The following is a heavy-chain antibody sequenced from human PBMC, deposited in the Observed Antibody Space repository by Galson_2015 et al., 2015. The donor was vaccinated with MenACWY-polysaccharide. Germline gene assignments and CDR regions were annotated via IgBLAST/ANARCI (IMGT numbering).Heavy chain of an antibody. CDR1: GGSISSYY. J-gene: IGHJ6*02. V-gene: IGHV4-59*01. Sequence: ETLSLTCPVSGGSISSYYWSWIRQPPGKGLEWIGYIYYSGSTNYNPSLKSRVTISVDTSKNQFSLKLSSVTAADTAVYYCARDTRIVGATGGYYGMDVWGQGTTVTVSS. D-gene: IGHD1-26*01. CDR2: IYYSGST. CDR3: ARDTRIVGATGGYYGMDV.